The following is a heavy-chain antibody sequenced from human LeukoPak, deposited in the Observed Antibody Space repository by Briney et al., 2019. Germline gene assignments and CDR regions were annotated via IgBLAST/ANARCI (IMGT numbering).Heavy chain of an antibody. CDR1: GGSISSSSYY. CDR3: ASSGWYSSFDY. CDR2: IYYSGST. V-gene: IGHV4-39*07. Sequence: SSETLSLTCTVSGGSISSSSYYWGWIRQPPGKGLEWIGSIYYSGSTYYNPSLKSRVTISVDTSKNQFSLKLSSVTAADTAVYYCASSGWYSSFDYWGQGTLVTVSS. D-gene: IGHD6-19*01. J-gene: IGHJ4*02.